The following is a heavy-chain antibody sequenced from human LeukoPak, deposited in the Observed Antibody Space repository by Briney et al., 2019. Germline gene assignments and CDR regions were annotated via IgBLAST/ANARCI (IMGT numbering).Heavy chain of an antibody. D-gene: IGHD2/OR15-2a*01. V-gene: IGHV3-23*01. CDR2: ISGSGGST. Sequence: PGGSLRLSCAASGFTFNSYAMNWVRQAPGKGLEWVSAISGSGGSTYDADSVKGRFTISRDNSKNTLSLQMNSLRVEDTAVYYCARALNIFLFDYWGQGTLATVSS. J-gene: IGHJ4*02. CDR3: ARALNIFLFDY. CDR1: GFTFNSYA.